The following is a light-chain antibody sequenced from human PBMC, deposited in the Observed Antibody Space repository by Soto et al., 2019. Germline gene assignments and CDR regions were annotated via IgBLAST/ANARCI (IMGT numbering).Light chain of an antibody. J-gene: IGKJ1*01. CDR1: QSISGW. Sequence: DIQMTQSPSTLSASVGDRATITCRASQSISGWLAWYQQKPGKAPKLLIYKASSLKSGVPSRFSGSGSGTEFTLTIRSLQPDDSATYYCQQYHSFPVTFGQGTKVEI. V-gene: IGKV1-5*03. CDR3: QQYHSFPVT. CDR2: KAS.